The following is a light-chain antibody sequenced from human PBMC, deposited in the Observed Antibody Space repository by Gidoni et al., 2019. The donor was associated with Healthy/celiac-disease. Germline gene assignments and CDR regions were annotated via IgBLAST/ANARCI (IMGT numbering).Light chain of an antibody. Sequence: AIRITQSPSSLSASTGDRVTITCRASQSISSYLAWYQQQPGKAPKLLIYAASTLQSGVPSSFGGSGSGTDFTLTISCLQSEDFATYYCQQYYSRTAFGQGTKVEIK. CDR2: AAS. CDR1: QSISSY. J-gene: IGKJ1*01. CDR3: QQYYSRTA. V-gene: IGKV1-8*01.